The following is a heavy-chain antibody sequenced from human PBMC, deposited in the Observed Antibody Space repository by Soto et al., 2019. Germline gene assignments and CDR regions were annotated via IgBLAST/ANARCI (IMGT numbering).Heavy chain of an antibody. J-gene: IGHJ3*02. Sequence: EVQLLESGGGLVQPGGSLRLSCAASGFTFSVFAMSWVRQAPGKGLELVSTISGRGENTYYADSVKGRFTISRDNSKNTLNLQMNSLRGEDTAVYYCAKDRGTGDYGVNAVDIWGQGTMVTAAS. D-gene: IGHD7-27*01. CDR1: GFTFSVFA. CDR3: AKDRGTGDYGVNAVDI. CDR2: ISGRGENT. V-gene: IGHV3-23*01.